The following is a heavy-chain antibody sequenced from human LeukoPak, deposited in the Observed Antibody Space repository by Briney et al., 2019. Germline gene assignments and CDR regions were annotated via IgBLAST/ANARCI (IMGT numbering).Heavy chain of an antibody. CDR2: ISYDGSNK. V-gene: IGHV3-30-3*01. J-gene: IGHJ4*02. CDR3: ALAPSTIEAQNAY. D-gene: IGHD6-13*01. CDR1: GFTFSSYA. Sequence: PGRSLRLSCAASGFTFSSYAMHWVRQAPGKGLEWVAVISYDGSNKYYADSVKGRFTISRDNSKNTLFLQMNSLRAEDTAVYYCALAPSTIEAQNAYWGQGTLVTVSS.